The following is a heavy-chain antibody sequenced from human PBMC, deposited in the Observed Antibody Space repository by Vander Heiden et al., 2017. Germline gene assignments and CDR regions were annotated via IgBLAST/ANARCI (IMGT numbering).Heavy chain of an antibody. CDR2: IYYSGST. V-gene: IGHV4-31*03. CDR1: AGSISSGGYY. Sequence: QVQLQESGPGLVKPSQTLSLTCTVSAGSISSGGYYWSWIRQHPGKGLEWIGYIYYSGSTYYNPSLKSRVTISVDTSKNQFSLKLSSVTAADTAVYYCARDVGDYAWYFDLWGRGTLVTVSS. D-gene: IGHD4-17*01. J-gene: IGHJ2*01. CDR3: ARDVGDYAWYFDL.